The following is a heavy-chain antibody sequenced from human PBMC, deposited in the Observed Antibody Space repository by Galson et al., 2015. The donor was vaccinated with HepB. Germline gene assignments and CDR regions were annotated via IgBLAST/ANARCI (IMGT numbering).Heavy chain of an antibody. CDR3: AKDRPRGGVLVVYAIPDY. CDR2: ISGSGGST. Sequence: SLRLSCAASGFTFSSYAMSWVRQAPGKGLEWVSAISGSGGSTYYADSVKGRFTISRDNSKNTLYLQMNSLRAEDTAVYYCAKDRPRGGVLVVYAIPDYWGQGTLVTVSS. V-gene: IGHV3-23*01. CDR1: GFTFSSYA. J-gene: IGHJ4*02. D-gene: IGHD2-8*02.